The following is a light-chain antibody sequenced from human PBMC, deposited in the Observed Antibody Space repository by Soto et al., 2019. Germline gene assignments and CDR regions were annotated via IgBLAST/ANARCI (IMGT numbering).Light chain of an antibody. J-gene: IGKJ4*01. CDR1: QSVSNY. CDR3: HQRHSWPLT. Sequence: EIVLTQSPATLSLSPGERATISCRASQSVSNYLAWYQQKPGQAPRLLISDASNRATGIPARFSGSGSGTDFTLTISSLEPEDFAVYYCHQRHSWPLTFGGGTKVEI. V-gene: IGKV3-11*01. CDR2: DAS.